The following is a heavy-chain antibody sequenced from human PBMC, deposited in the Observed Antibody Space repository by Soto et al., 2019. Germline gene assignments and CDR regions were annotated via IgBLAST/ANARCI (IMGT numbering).Heavy chain of an antibody. CDR2: ISSSGSTI. D-gene: IGHD3-22*01. V-gene: IGHV3-48*03. J-gene: IGHJ4*02. CDR3: ARLNSGYPDY. CDR1: GFTFSSYE. Sequence: GGFLRLSCAASGFTFSSYEMNRVRQAPGKGLEWVSYISSSGSTIYYADSVKGRFTISRDNAKNSLYLQMNSLRAEDTAVYYCARLNSGYPDYWGQGTLVTVSS.